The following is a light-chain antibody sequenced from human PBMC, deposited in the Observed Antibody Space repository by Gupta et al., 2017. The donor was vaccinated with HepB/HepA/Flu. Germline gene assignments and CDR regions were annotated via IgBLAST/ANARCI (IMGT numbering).Light chain of an antibody. CDR1: SLRSYY. CDR2: GYK. Sequence: SSELTQDPVVSVVLGQTVRITCQGDSLRSYYPSWFQQKPGQAPVLVFYGYKNRPSGIPDRFSGSSSGNTAALTITGAQADDEGDYYCNSRDSSGFHLFGGGTKVTVL. CDR3: NSRDSSGFHL. V-gene: IGLV3-19*01. J-gene: IGLJ2*01.